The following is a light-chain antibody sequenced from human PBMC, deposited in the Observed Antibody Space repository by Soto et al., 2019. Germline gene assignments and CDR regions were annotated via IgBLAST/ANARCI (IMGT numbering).Light chain of an antibody. CDR3: QQYGSSPWIT. Sequence: EIVLTQSPGTLSLSPWERATLSCRASQSVSSSYLAWYQQKPGQAPRLLIYGASSRATGIPDRFSGSGSGTDFTLTISRLEPEDFAVYYCQQYGSSPWITFGQGTRLEIK. V-gene: IGKV3-20*01. CDR2: GAS. J-gene: IGKJ5*01. CDR1: QSVSSSY.